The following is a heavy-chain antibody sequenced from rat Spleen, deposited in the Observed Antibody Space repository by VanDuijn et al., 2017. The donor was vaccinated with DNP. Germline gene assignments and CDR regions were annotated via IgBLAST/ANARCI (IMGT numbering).Heavy chain of an antibody. Sequence: QVQLKESGPGLVQPSQTLSLTCTVSGFSLPSYTVSWVRQPPGKGLEWIAAISSGGSTYYNSALKSRLSISRDTSKSQVLLKMNSLQTEDTAMYFCARLVGFGPAYWGQGTLVTVSS. J-gene: IGHJ3*01. D-gene: IGHD1-12*02. V-gene: IGHV2-6*01. CDR2: ISSGGST. CDR3: ARLVGFGPAY. CDR1: GFSLPSYT.